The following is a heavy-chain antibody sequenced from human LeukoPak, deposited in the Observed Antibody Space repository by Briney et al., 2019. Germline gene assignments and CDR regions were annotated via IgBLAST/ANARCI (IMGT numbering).Heavy chain of an antibody. CDR3: ARDSYGDANFDS. CDR1: GFIVNTNY. CDR2: IYADGNT. J-gene: IGHJ4*02. V-gene: IGHV3-53*01. D-gene: IGHD4-17*01. Sequence: GGSLRLSCAASGFIVNTNYMTWVRQAPGRGLEWVSFIYADGNTYYADSVKGRFTISRDISKNAVYLQMSSLRAEDTAVYYCARDSYGDANFDSWGQGTLVTVSP.